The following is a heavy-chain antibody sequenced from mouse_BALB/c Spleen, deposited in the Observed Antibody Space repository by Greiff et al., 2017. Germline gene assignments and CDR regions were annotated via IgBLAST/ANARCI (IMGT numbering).Heavy chain of an antibody. CDR2: IYWDDDK. V-gene: IGHV8-12*01. J-gene: IGHJ4*01. D-gene: IGHD1-1*01. CDR3: ARRSSYVYAMDY. Sequence: QVTLKESGPGILQPSQTLSLTCSFSGFSLSTSGMGVSWIRQPSGKGLEWLAHIYWDDDKRYNPSLKSRLTISKDTSSNQVFLKITSVDTADTATYYCARRSSYVYAMDYWGQGTSVTVSS. CDR1: GFSLSTSGMG.